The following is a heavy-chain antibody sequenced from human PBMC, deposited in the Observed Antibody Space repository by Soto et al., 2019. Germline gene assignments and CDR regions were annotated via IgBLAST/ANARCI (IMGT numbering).Heavy chain of an antibody. CDR1: GFTFSNYG. J-gene: IGHJ2*01. V-gene: IGHV3-33*01. CDR3: ARDKAHGYFDL. CDR2: IWYDGSYK. Sequence: QVQLVESGGGVVQPGRSLRLSCAASGFTFSNYGMHWVRQAPGKGLEWVAVIWYDGSYKYAADSVKGRFTISRVNSKNTLYLQMNSLRAEDTAVYYCARDKAHGYFDLWGRGT.